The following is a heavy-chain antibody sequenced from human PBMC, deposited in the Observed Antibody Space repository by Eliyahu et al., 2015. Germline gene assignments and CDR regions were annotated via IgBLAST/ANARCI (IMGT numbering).Heavy chain of an antibody. D-gene: IGHD3-3*01. CDR3: ARWSMRGDFWSGYYGDWWFDP. V-gene: IGHV4-34*01. CDR1: GGSFSGYY. Sequence: QVQLQQWGAGLLKPSETLSLTCAVYGGSFSGYYWSWIRQPPGKGLEWIGEINHSGSTNYNPSLKSRVTISVDTSKNQFSLKLSSVTAADTAVYYCARWSMRGDFWSGYYGDWWFDPWGQGTLVTVSS. J-gene: IGHJ5*02. CDR2: INHSGST.